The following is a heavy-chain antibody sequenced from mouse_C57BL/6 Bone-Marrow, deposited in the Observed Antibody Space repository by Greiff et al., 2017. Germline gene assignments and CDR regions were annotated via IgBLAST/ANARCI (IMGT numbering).Heavy chain of an antibody. Sequence: VQLQQPGAELVKPGASVKLSCKASGYTFTSYWMQWVKQRPGQGLEWIGEIDPSDSYTNYNQKFKGKATLTVDTSSSTAYMQLSSLTSADSAVYYCARGYDTTGYYYAMDYWGQGTSVTVSS. CDR1: GYTFTSYW. D-gene: IGHD1-1*01. J-gene: IGHJ4*01. CDR2: IDPSDSYT. V-gene: IGHV1-50*01. CDR3: ARGYDTTGYYYAMDY.